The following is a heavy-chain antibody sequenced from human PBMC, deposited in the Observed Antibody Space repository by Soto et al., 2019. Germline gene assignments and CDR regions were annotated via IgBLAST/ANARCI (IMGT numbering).Heavy chain of an antibody. V-gene: IGHV4-34*01. J-gene: IGHJ6*02. CDR1: GGSFSGYY. Sequence: SETLSLTCDVYGGSFSGYYWGWIRQPPGKGLEWIGEINHSGSTNYNPSLKSRVTISVDTSKNQFSLKLSSVTAADTAVYYCAREGIVVVYGMDVWGQGTTVTVSS. CDR3: AREGIVVVYGMDV. D-gene: IGHD2-2*01. CDR2: INHSGST.